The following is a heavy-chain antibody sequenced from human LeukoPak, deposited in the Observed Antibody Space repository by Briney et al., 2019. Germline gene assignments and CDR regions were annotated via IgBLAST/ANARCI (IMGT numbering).Heavy chain of an antibody. V-gene: IGHV3-21*01. Sequence: TGGSLRLSCAASGFTFSSYSMNWVHQAPGKGLEWVSSISSSSSYIYYADSVKGRFTISRDNAKNSLYLQMNSLRAEDTAVYYCARDTYDFWSEYYYMDVWGKGTTVTVSS. CDR1: GFTFSSYS. CDR3: ARDTYDFWSEYYYMDV. J-gene: IGHJ6*03. D-gene: IGHD3-3*01. CDR2: ISSSSSYI.